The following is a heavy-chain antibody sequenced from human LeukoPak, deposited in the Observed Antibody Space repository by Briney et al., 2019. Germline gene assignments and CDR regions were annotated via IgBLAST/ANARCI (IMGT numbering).Heavy chain of an antibody. CDR3: ARLGGYNAPFRY. CDR1: GGSISSYY. V-gene: IGHV4-4*09. J-gene: IGHJ4*02. CDR2: IYSGGST. Sequence: SETLSLTCAASGGSISSYYWSWIRQPPGKGLEWIGYIYSGGSTNYNPSLKSRVTMSVDTSKYQFSLKLSSVTAADTAVYYCARLGGYNAPFRYWGQGTLVTVSS. D-gene: IGHD5-24*01.